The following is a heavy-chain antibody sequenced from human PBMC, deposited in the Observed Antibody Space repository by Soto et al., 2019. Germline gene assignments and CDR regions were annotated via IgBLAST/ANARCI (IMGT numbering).Heavy chain of an antibody. Sequence: QVQLVESGGGVVQPGRSLRLSCAASGFTFSSYGMHWVRQAPGKGLEWVAVIWYDGSNKYYADSVKGRFTISRDNSRNTLYLQMNSLRGEDTAVYYCARDRDTIFGVDPLAFYYYYGMDVWGQGTTVTVSS. V-gene: IGHV3-33*01. D-gene: IGHD3-3*01. CDR3: ARDRDTIFGVDPLAFYYYYGMDV. CDR1: GFTFSSYG. J-gene: IGHJ6*02. CDR2: IWYDGSNK.